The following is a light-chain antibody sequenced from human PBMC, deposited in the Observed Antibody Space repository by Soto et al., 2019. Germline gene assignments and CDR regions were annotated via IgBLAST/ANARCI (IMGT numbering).Light chain of an antibody. CDR3: AAWDDSLSGPV. J-gene: IGLJ3*02. Sequence: QSVLTQQPSASGAPGQRVTISCSGSSSNIGINYVYWYQQLPGTAPKLLIYSNNQRPSGVPDRFSGSKSGTSASLAISGLRSEDEADYYCAAWDDSLSGPVFGGGTKLTVL. V-gene: IGLV1-47*02. CDR1: SSNIGINY. CDR2: SNN.